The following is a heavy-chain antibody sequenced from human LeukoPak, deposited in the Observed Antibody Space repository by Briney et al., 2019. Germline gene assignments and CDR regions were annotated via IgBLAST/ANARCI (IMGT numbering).Heavy chain of an antibody. CDR2: MNPNSGNT. Sequence: GASVKVSCKASGYTFTSYDINWVRQATGQGLEWMGWMNPNSGNTGYAQKFQGRVTMTRNTSISTAYMELSSLRSEDTAVYYCAILRHDSSGYNFDYWGQGTLVTVSS. CDR1: GYTFTSYD. CDR3: AILRHDSSGYNFDY. D-gene: IGHD3-22*01. J-gene: IGHJ4*02. V-gene: IGHV1-8*01.